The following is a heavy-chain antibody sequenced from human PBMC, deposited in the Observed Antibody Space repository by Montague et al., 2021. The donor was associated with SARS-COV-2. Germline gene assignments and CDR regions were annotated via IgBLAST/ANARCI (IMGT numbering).Heavy chain of an antibody. CDR1: GASFSGYY. CDR2: INHSGST. Sequence: SETLSLTCFVYGASFSGYYCSWIRQPPGKGLEWIGEINHSGSTNYNPSLKIRITITVDTAKNQFSLKLRPVTAAATAVYYCARARAVPTYYYYCYGLDDWGQGTPVTVSS. CDR3: ARARAVPTYYYYCYGLDD. J-gene: IGHJ6*02. V-gene: IGHV4-34*01. D-gene: IGHD4-17*01.